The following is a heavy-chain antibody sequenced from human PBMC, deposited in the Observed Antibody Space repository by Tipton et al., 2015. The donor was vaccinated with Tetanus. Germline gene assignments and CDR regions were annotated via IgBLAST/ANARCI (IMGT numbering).Heavy chain of an antibody. CDR2: IYYSGST. CDR1: GGSISSYY. Sequence: TLSLTCTVSGGSISSYYWSWIRQPPGKGLEWIGYIYYSGSTNYNPSLKSRVTISVDTSKNQFSLKLSSVTAADTAVYYCARLSSAAGTWFFDYWGQGTLVTVSP. D-gene: IGHD6-13*01. V-gene: IGHV4-59*08. CDR3: ARLSSAAGTWFFDY. J-gene: IGHJ4*02.